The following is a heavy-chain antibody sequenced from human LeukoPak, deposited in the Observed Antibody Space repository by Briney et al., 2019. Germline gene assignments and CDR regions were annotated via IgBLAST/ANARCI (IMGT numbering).Heavy chain of an antibody. Sequence: GSLRLSCAASGFTFSSYAMHWVRQAPGKGLEWVAVISYDGSNKYYADSVKGRFTISRDNSKNTLYLQMNSLRAEDTAVYYCASAPPCSGGSCYSNYYYGMDVWGQGTTVTVSS. CDR3: ASAPPCSGGSCYSNYYYGMDV. J-gene: IGHJ6*02. V-gene: IGHV3-30-3*01. CDR2: ISYDGSNK. CDR1: GFTFSSYA. D-gene: IGHD2-15*01.